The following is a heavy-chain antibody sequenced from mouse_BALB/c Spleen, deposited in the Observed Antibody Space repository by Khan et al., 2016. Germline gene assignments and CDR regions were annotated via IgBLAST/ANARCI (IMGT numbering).Heavy chain of an antibody. V-gene: IGHV3-1*02. CDR1: GYSITSGYS. J-gene: IGHJ4*01. CDR2: IHYSGGT. Sequence: EVKLEESGPDLVKPSQSLSLTCTVSGYSITSGYSWHWIRQFPGNKLEWMDYIHYSGGTKYIPSLKSRISITRDTSKNQFFLQLNSVTPEDTATXYCTRSHGYYAMDYWGQGTSVTVSS. CDR3: TRSHGYYAMDY.